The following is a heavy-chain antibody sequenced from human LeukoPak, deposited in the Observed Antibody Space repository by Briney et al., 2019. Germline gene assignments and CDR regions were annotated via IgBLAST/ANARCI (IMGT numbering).Heavy chain of an antibody. Sequence: PGGSLRLSCAASGFTFSNYWMNWVRQAPGKGLEWVANIKQDGSEKYYVDSVKGRFITSRDNAKNSLSLQMNSLRADDTAVYYCARGRSGSRWGQGTLVTVSS. CDR1: GFTFSNYW. J-gene: IGHJ4*02. CDR3: ARGRSGSR. D-gene: IGHD1-26*01. V-gene: IGHV3-7*05. CDR2: IKQDGSEK.